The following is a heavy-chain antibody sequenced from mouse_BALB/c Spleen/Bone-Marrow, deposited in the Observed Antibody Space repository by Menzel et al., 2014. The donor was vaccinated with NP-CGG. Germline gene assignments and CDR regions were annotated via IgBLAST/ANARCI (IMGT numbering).Heavy chain of an antibody. CDR1: GFTFSDFY. D-gene: IGHD2-10*02. V-gene: IGHV7-1*02. CDR2: SRNKAKYYTT. Sequence: VQLKESGGGLVRPGDSLKLSCATSGFTFSDFYMEWVRQPPGKRLEWIAASRNKAKYYTTEYSASVKGRFIVSRDTSQSVLYLQMNALRAEDTAIYYCARDVGYGNYFVYWGQGTLVTVSA. CDR3: ARDVGYGNYFVY. J-gene: IGHJ3*01.